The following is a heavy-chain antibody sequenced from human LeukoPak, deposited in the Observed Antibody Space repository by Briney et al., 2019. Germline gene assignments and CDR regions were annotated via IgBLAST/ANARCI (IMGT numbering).Heavy chain of an antibody. CDR2: ISGNGGST. V-gene: IGHV3-23*01. J-gene: IGHJ4*02. Sequence: PGGSLRLSCAASGFTFSSYAMTWVRQAPGKGLEWVSGISGNGGSTHYADSVKGRFTISRDNSKNTLYLQMNSLRAEDTAVYYCAKDTYTHSGTYYLYYFDYWGQGTLVTVSS. D-gene: IGHD1-26*01. CDR1: GFTFSSYA. CDR3: AKDTYTHSGTYYLYYFDY.